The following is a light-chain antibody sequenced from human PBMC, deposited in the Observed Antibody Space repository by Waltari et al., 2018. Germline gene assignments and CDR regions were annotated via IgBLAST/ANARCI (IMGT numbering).Light chain of an antibody. J-gene: IGLJ3*02. Sequence: QSVLTQPPSASGTPGQRVTISCSGSSSDIGTNYVSWYRQVPGTAPRLIMYRNDQRPIGVPVRFAASKSGTSASLVISGLRSEDEAAYYCSTWDDSLSSPVFGGGTKLTVL. CDR3: STWDDSLSSPV. V-gene: IGLV1-47*01. CDR1: SSDIGTNY. CDR2: RND.